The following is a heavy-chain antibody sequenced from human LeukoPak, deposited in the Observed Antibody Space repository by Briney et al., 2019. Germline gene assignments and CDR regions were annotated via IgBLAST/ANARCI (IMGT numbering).Heavy chain of an antibody. J-gene: IGHJ4*02. CDR2: FDPEDGET. CDR1: GYTLTELS. D-gene: IGHD5-24*01. CDR3: AIQDIEMATIIY. Sequence: ASVKVSCKVSGYTLTELSMHWVRQAPGKGLEWMGGFDPEDGETIYAQNFQGRVTMTEDTSTDTAYMELSSLRSEDTAVYYCAIQDIEMATIIYWGQGTLVTVSS. V-gene: IGHV1-24*01.